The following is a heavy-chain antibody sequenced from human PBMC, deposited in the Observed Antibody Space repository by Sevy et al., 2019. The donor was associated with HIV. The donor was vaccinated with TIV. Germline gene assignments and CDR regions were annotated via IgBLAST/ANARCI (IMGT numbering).Heavy chain of an antibody. CDR2: IYYSGST. CDR3: ARALSIAAAGSPYYYYGMDV. J-gene: IGHJ6*02. Sequence: SETLSLTCTVSGGSISSYYWSWIRQPPGKGLEWIGYIYYSGSTNYNPSLKSRVTISVDTSKNQFSLKLSSVTAADTAVYYCARALSIAAAGSPYYYYGMDVWGQGTTVTVSS. D-gene: IGHD6-13*01. V-gene: IGHV4-59*01. CDR1: GGSISSYY.